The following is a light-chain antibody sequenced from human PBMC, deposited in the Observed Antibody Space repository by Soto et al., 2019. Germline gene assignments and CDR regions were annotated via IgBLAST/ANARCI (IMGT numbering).Light chain of an antibody. V-gene: IGKV1-39*01. Sequence: DIQMTQSPSSLSASVGDRVTITCRASQSISSYLNWYQQKPGKAPKLLIYAASSLQSGVPSRFSGSGSGTDFTLTISSLQPEDFATYYCQQYDNLPLTFCGGTKVEIK. CDR1: QSISSY. CDR3: QQYDNLPLT. CDR2: AAS. J-gene: IGKJ4*01.